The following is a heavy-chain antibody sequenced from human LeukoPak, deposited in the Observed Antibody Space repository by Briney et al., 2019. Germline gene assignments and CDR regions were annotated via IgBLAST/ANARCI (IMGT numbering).Heavy chain of an antibody. Sequence: PGGSLRLSCAGSGFTFSRNWMCWLRQAPGKGLEWVDNIKHDGSEESYVDSVKGRLTVSRYNAKNSPYLQMNSLRAEDTAVYYCARGGGYPDYWGQGALVTVSS. D-gene: IGHD3-22*01. V-gene: IGHV3-7*01. J-gene: IGHJ4*02. CDR1: GFTFSRNW. CDR2: IKHDGSEE. CDR3: ARGGGYPDY.